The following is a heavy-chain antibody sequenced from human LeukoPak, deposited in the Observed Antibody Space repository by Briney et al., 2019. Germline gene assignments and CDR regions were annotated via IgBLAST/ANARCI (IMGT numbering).Heavy chain of an antibody. J-gene: IGHJ4*02. Sequence: PGGSLRLSCAASGLRFSDYWMSWVRQAPGKGLEWVASIKRDGSDRNYVDSVKGRFVISRDNAKNSVYLQLNSLRAEDTAVYYCARHGYSYGYSLDYWGQGTLVTVSS. CDR3: ARHGYSYGYSLDY. D-gene: IGHD5-18*01. CDR1: GLRFSDYW. CDR2: IKRDGSDR. V-gene: IGHV3-7*01.